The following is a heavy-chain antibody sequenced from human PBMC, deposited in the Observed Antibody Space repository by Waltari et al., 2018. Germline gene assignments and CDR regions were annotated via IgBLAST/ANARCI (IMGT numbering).Heavy chain of an antibody. V-gene: IGHV3-53*02. Sequence: DVQLVETGGGLIQPGGPLKLPCDASGFIVKNNSMSWVRQAPGKGLEWVSIVYTGGSTYYADFVKGRFTISRDSSKNTLYLQMNDLRAEDTAVYYCASSTAQPWTKGGLDNWGQGTLVIVSS. CDR2: VYTGGST. CDR3: ASSTAQPWTKGGLDN. J-gene: IGHJ4*02. D-gene: IGHD5-18*01. CDR1: GFIVKNNS.